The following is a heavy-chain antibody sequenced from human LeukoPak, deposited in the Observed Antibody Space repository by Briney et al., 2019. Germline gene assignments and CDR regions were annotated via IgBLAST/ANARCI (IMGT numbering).Heavy chain of an antibody. J-gene: IGHJ5*02. CDR1: GGSISSYY. D-gene: IGHD3-10*01. CDR3: ARHQYGITTGWFDP. V-gene: IGHV4-59*01. Sequence: SETLSLTCTVSGGSISSYYWSWIRQPPGKGLEWIGYIYYSGSTNYNPSLKSRVTISVDTSKNQFSLKLSSVTAADTAVYYCARHQYGITTGWFDPWGQGTLVTVSS. CDR2: IYYSGST.